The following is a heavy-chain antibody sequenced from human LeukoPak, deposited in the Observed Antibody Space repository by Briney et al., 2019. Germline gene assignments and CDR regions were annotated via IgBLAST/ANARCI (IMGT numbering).Heavy chain of an antibody. Sequence: SVKVSCKASGGTFSSYAISWVRQAPGQGLQWMGGIIPIFGTVNYAQKFQGRVTITADKSTTTAYMELSSLRSEDTAVYYCARAPSDIMEYKLLSRYNWFDPWGQGTLVTVSS. D-gene: IGHD2-2*01. CDR2: IIPIFGTV. CDR3: ARAPSDIMEYKLLSRYNWFDP. CDR1: GGTFSSYA. V-gene: IGHV1-69*06. J-gene: IGHJ5*02.